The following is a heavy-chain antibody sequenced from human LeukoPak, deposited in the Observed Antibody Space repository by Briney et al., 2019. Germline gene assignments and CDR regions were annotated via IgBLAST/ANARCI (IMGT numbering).Heavy chain of an antibody. CDR2: ISYDGSNK. D-gene: IGHD1-26*01. V-gene: IGHV3-30*18. J-gene: IGHJ4*02. CDR1: GFTFSSYG. Sequence: PGGSLRLSCAASGFTFSSYGMHWVRQAPGKGLEWVAVISYDGSNKYYADSVKGRFTISRDNSKNTLYLQMNSLRAEDTAVYYCAKFRGVGATSFDYWGQGTLVTVSS. CDR3: AKFRGVGATSFDY.